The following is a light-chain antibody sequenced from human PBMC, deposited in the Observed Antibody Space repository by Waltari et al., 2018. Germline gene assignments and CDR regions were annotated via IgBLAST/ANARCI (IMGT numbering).Light chain of an antibody. CDR2: DVN. Sequence: QSALTQPAPVSASPGQSITLPCTGTSGDIGGSDFVSWYQHHPGRAPKVLIFDVNHRPSGISDRFSGSKSGNTASLTISGLQAEDDADYYCSSPSTNNVVVFGGGTKVTVL. J-gene: IGLJ2*01. CDR1: SGDIGGSDF. V-gene: IGLV2-14*01. CDR3: SSPSTNNVVV.